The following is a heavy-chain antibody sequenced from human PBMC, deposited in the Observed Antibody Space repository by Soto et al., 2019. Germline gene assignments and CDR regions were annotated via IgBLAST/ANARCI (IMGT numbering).Heavy chain of an antibody. J-gene: IGHJ6*03. V-gene: IGHV4-59*01. CDR3: ARLTGGTYLSFYYYIGV. CDR1: GGSISGYY. D-gene: IGHD2-8*02. CDR2: IYYSGTT. Sequence: QVQLQESGPGLVKPSETLSLTCTVSGGSISGYYWSWIRQAPGKGLEWIGSIYYSGTTNHDPSLKSRVTMSVDTSKNQFSLKLSSVTTADTAVYYCARLTGGTYLSFYYYIGVWGKGTTVTVSS.